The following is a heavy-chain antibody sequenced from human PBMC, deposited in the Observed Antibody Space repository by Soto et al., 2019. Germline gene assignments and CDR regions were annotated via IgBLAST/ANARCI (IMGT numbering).Heavy chain of an antibody. D-gene: IGHD3-10*01. V-gene: IGHV4-61*01. Sequence: SETLSLTCTVSGDSVTSVSDYWSWIRQPPGKGLEWIGYIYYSGSADYNPSLGSRVTISIDTSKNQFSLKLTSVTAADTAVYYCARGVGFGYYYYHMDLWGQGTTVTVS. CDR3: ARGVGFGYYYYHMDL. J-gene: IGHJ6*02. CDR1: GDSVTSVSDY. CDR2: IYYSGSA.